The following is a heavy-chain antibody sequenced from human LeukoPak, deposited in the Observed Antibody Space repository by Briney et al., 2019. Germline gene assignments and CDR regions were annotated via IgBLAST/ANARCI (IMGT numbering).Heavy chain of an antibody. V-gene: IGHV1-18*01. CDR3: ARVGRDCSSINCYWDDWFDP. Sequence: ASVKVFCKASGYSFINYGITWVREAPGQGPEWMGWVSGSTGSTHYAQSVQGRVTMTTDTSTGTAYMELRSLRSDDTAVYYCARVGRDCSSINCYWDDWFDPWGQGTLVIVSS. D-gene: IGHD2-2*01. CDR2: VSGSTGST. J-gene: IGHJ5*02. CDR1: GYSFINYG.